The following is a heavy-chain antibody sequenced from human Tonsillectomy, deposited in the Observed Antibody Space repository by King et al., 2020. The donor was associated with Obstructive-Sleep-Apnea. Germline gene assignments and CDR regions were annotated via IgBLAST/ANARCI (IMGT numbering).Heavy chain of an antibody. CDR3: ARTSLEDYVWGSYRYILDY. J-gene: IGHJ4*02. CDR1: GGSISSSSYY. CDR2: IYYSGST. D-gene: IGHD3-16*02. Sequence: QLQESGPGLVKPSETLSLTCTVSGGSISSSSYYWGWIRQPPGKGLEWIGSIYYSGSTYYNPSLKSRVTISVDTSKNQFSLKLSSVTAADTAVYYCARTSLEDYVWGSYRYILDYWGQGTLVTVSS. V-gene: IGHV4-39*07.